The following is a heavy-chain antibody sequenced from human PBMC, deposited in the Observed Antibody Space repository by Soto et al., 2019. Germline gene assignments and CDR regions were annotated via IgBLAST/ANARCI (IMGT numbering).Heavy chain of an antibody. Sequence: QGQLVQSGAEVKKPGSSVKVSCKASGGTFSSYAISWVRHAPGQRREWMGGIIHIFGTANYEQKFQGRVTITAAESTSTAYMVLRSLRSEDAAVYYAATDRSGGAGHAPIGDWGQGTLVTVSS. CDR1: GGTFSSYA. CDR2: IIHIFGTA. V-gene: IGHV1-69*01. J-gene: IGHJ4*02. D-gene: IGHD5-12*01. CDR3: ATDRSGGAGHAPIGD.